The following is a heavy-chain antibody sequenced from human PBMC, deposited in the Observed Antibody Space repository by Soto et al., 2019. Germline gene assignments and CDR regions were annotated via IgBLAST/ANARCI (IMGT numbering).Heavy chain of an antibody. V-gene: IGHV3-66*01. D-gene: IGHD1-1*01. J-gene: IGHJ4*02. CDR2: IYSGGAT. CDR3: ARDGTYNWV. CDR1: GFTVSNNY. Sequence: EVQLVESGGGLVQPGGSLRLSCAASGFTVSNNYMRWVRQVPGKGLEWVSLIYSGGATYYADSVKGRFTISRDNSKNTLYLQMNSLRAEDTAVYSCARDGTYNWVGGQGILVTVSS.